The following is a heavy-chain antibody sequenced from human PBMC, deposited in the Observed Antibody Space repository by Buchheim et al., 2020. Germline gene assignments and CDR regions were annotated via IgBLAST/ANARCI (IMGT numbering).Heavy chain of an antibody. V-gene: IGHV3-11*05. CDR1: GFTFSDYY. D-gene: IGHD2-8*01. Sequence: QVQLVESGGGLVKPGGSLRLSCAASGFTFSDYYMSWIRQAPGKGLEWVSYISSSSSYTNYADSVKGRFTISRDNAKNSLYLQMNSLRAEDTAVYYCARVASYDIVLMVYASGGDDAFDIWGQGT. J-gene: IGHJ3*02. CDR2: ISSSSSYT. CDR3: ARVASYDIVLMVYASGGDDAFDI.